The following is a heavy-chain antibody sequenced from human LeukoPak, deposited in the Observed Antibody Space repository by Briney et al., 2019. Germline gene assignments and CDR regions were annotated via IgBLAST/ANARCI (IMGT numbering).Heavy chain of an antibody. CDR1: GGTFSSYA. CDR2: IIPILGIA. J-gene: IGHJ4*02. V-gene: IGHV1-69*04. CDR3: ATPGGRVTSIDY. Sequence: ASVKVSCKASGGTFSSYAISWVRQAPGQGLEWMGRIIPILGIANYAQKFQGRVTITADKSTSTAYMELSSLRSEDTAVYYCATPGGRVTSIDYWGQGTLVTVSS. D-gene: IGHD2-21*02.